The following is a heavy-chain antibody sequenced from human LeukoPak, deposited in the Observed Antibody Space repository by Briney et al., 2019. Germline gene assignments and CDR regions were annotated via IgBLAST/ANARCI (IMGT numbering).Heavy chain of an antibody. V-gene: IGHV1-2*02. D-gene: IGHD2-2*01. Sequence: EASVKVSCKASGYTFTGYYIHWVRQAPGQGLEWMGWINPNSGGTNYAQKFQGRVTMTRDTSISTAYMELSRLRSDDTAVYYCARDVKYCSSTSCYGKDAFDIWGQGTMVTVSS. CDR3: ARDVKYCSSTSCYGKDAFDI. CDR2: INPNSGGT. CDR1: GYTFTGYY. J-gene: IGHJ3*02.